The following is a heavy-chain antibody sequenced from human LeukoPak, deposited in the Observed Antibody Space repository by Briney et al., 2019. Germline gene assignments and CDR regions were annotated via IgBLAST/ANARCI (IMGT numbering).Heavy chain of an antibody. CDR3: AREFDAFDI. Sequence: GGSLRLSCAASGFTFSSYAMHWVRQAPGKGLEWVAVISYDGSNKYYADSVKGRFTISRGNSKNTLYLQMNSLRAEDTAVYYCAREFDAFDIWGQGTMVTVSS. V-gene: IGHV3-30-3*01. CDR1: GFTFSSYA. CDR2: ISYDGSNK. J-gene: IGHJ3*02.